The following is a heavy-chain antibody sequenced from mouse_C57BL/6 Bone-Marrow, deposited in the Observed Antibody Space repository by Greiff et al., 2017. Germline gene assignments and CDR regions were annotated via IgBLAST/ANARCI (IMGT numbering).Heavy chain of an antibody. V-gene: IGHV5-4*01. CDR3: ASTFYFDY. CDR1: GFTFSSYA. Sequence: EVQGVESGGGLVKPGGSLKLSCAASGFTFSSYAMSWVRQTPEKRLEWVATLSDGGSYTYYPDNVKGRFTISRDNAKNNLYLQMSHLKSEDTAMYYCASTFYFDYWGQGTTLTVSS. CDR2: LSDGGSYT. J-gene: IGHJ2*01.